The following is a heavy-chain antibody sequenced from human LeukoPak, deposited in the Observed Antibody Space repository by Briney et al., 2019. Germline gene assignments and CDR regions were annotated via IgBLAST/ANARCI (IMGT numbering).Heavy chain of an antibody. V-gene: IGHV4-34*01. CDR2: INHSGST. J-gene: IGHJ4*02. Sequence: KPSETLSLTCAVYGGSFSGYYWSWIRQPPGKGLEWIGEINHSGSTNYNPSLKSRVTISVDTSKNQFSLKLSSVTAADTAVYYCARRFGQQQLGDYWGQGTLVTVSS. D-gene: IGHD6-13*01. CDR1: GGSFSGYY. CDR3: ARRFGQQQLGDY.